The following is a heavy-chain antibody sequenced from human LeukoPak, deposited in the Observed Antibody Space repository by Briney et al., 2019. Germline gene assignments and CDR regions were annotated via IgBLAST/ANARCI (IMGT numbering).Heavy chain of an antibody. CDR2: ISSSSSTI. Sequence: GGSLRLSRAASGFTFSSYSMNWVRQAPGKGLEWVSYISSSSSTIYYADSVKGRFTISRDNAKNSLYLQMNSLRDEDTAVYYCARDQDRYYDFWSGYSAFDPWGQGTLVTVSS. J-gene: IGHJ5*02. V-gene: IGHV3-48*02. CDR1: GFTFSSYS. D-gene: IGHD3-3*01. CDR3: ARDQDRYYDFWSGYSAFDP.